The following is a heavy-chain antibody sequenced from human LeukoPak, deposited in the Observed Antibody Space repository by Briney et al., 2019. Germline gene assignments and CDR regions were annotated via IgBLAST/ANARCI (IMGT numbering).Heavy chain of an antibody. V-gene: IGHV3-21*01. D-gene: IGHD1-1*01. J-gene: IGHJ3*01. CDR2: IISSNSYI. CDR1: GFSFSSFT. CDR3: ARINSGV. Sequence: GGSLRLSCAASGFSFSSFTMNWVRQAPGKGLEWVSSIISSNSYIYYAESVKGRFTISRDNAKNSLYLQMNSLRVEDTAMYYCARINSGVWGQGTMVTVSS.